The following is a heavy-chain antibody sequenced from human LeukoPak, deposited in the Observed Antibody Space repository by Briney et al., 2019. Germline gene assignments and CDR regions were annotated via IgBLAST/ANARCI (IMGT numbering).Heavy chain of an antibody. CDR1: GYTFTGYY. CDR2: INPNSGGT. V-gene: IGHV1-2*02. CDR3: AKDDGWGRYCGSDCYSTYRDS. J-gene: IGHJ4*02. D-gene: IGHD2-21*02. Sequence: GASVKVSCKASGYTFTGYYMHWVRQAPGQGLEWMGWINPNSGGTNYAQKFQGRVTMTRDTSISTAYMELSRLRSDDTAVYYCAKDDGWGRYCGSDCYSTYRDSWGQGTLVTVSS.